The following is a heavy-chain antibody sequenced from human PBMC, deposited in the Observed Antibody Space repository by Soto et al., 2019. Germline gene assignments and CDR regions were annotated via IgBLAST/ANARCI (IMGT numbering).Heavy chain of an antibody. V-gene: IGHV3-48*02. J-gene: IGHJ2*01. CDR3: ARGLFDWLRSFDL. Sequence: EVQLVESGGGLVQPGGSLRLSCAASGFTFSSYSMNWVRQAPGKGLEWVSYISSSSSTIYYADSVKGRFTISRDNAKNSLYLQMNILRDEDTAVYYCARGLFDWLRSFDLWGRGTLVTVSS. CDR2: ISSSSSTI. D-gene: IGHD3-9*01. CDR1: GFTFSSYS.